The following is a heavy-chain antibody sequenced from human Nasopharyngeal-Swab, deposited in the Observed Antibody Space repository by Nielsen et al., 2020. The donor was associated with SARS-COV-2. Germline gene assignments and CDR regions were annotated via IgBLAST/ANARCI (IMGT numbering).Heavy chain of an antibody. Sequence: SETLSFTCAVYGGSFSGYYWSWIRQPPGKGLEWIGEINHSGSTNYNPSLKSRVTISVDTSKNQFSLKLSSVTAADTAVYYCARGRYSSGWYILYNWFDPWGQGTLVTVSS. CDR1: GGSFSGYY. D-gene: IGHD6-19*01. CDR3: ARGRYSSGWYILYNWFDP. J-gene: IGHJ5*02. CDR2: INHSGST. V-gene: IGHV4-34*01.